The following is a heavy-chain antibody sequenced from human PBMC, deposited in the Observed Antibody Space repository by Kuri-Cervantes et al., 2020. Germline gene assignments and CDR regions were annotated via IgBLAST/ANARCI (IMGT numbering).Heavy chain of an antibody. V-gene: IGHV3-11*04. J-gene: IGHJ5*02. CDR3: ARDPSMIVVVMMFDP. CDR2: ISSSGSTI. Sequence: GESLKISCAASGFTFSDYYMSWIRQAPGKGLEWVSYISSSGSTIYYADSVKGRFTISRDNAKNSLYLQMNSLRAEDTAVYYCARDPSMIVVVMMFDPWGQGTLVTVSS. D-gene: IGHD3-22*01. CDR1: GFTFSDYY.